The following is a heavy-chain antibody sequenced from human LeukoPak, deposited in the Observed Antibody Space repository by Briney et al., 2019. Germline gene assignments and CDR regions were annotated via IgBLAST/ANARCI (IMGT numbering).Heavy chain of an antibody. CDR3: AKDLVTGSLDY. J-gene: IGHJ4*02. Sequence: GGSLRLSCAASGFTFSSYSMNWVRQAPGKGLEWVSYISSSSSTIYYADSVKGRFTISRANSENTLYLQMHSLRAEDTAVYYCAKDLVTGSLDYWGLGTLVTVSS. CDR2: ISSSSSTI. D-gene: IGHD3-10*01. V-gene: IGHV3-48*01. CDR1: GFTFSSYS.